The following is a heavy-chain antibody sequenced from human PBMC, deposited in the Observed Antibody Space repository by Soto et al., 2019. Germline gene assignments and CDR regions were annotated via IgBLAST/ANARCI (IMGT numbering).Heavy chain of an antibody. CDR2: INSDGSST. CDR3: AREYCSGGSCPRTHYYYGMDV. V-gene: IGHV3-74*01. Sequence: GGSLRLSCAASGFTFSSYWMHWVRQAPGKGLVWVSRINSDGSSTSYADSVKGRFTISRDNAKNTLYLQMNSLRAEDTAVYYCAREYCSGGSCPRTHYYYGMDVWGQGTTVTVSS. J-gene: IGHJ6*02. D-gene: IGHD2-15*01. CDR1: GFTFSSYW.